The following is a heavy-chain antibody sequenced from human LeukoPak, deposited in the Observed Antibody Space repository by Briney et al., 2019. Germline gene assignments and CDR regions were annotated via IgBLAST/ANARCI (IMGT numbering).Heavy chain of an antibody. Sequence: GGSLRLSCAASGFTFSSYAMSWVRQAPGKGLEWVSAMSGSGDSTSYADSVKGRFTISRGNSRNTLYLQMNNLRAEDTALYYCAKPEADFWSGYYYFDFWGQGTLVTVSS. V-gene: IGHV3-23*01. J-gene: IGHJ4*02. CDR1: GFTFSSYA. CDR3: AKPEADFWSGYYYFDF. D-gene: IGHD3-3*01. CDR2: MSGSGDST.